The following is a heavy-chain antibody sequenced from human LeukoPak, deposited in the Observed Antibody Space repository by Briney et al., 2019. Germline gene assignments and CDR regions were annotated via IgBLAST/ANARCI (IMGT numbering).Heavy chain of an antibody. Sequence: PGGSLRLSCAASGFTFSSYAMSWVRQAPGRGLEWVSGISGSGVYTYYADSVKGRFTISRDNSKNTLYLQMNSLRAEDTAVYYCAKDPGSGWYHSNYFDYWGQGTLVTVSS. CDR2: ISGSGVYT. D-gene: IGHD6-19*01. CDR1: GFTFSSYA. J-gene: IGHJ4*02. CDR3: AKDPGSGWYHSNYFDY. V-gene: IGHV3-23*01.